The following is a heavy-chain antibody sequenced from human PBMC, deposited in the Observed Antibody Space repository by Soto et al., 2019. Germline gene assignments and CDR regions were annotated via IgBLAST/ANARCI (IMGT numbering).Heavy chain of an antibody. Sequence: PGESLKISCKGSGYSFTNYWISWVRQMPGKGLEWMGRIDPSDSYTKHSPSFQGHVTISAVKSISTAYLQWSSLKASDTAMYYCARQYCRSTSCYIGWFDPWGQGTLVTVAS. CDR1: GYSFTNYW. D-gene: IGHD2-2*02. CDR3: ARQYCRSTSCYIGWFDP. V-gene: IGHV5-10-1*01. CDR2: IDPSDSYT. J-gene: IGHJ5*02.